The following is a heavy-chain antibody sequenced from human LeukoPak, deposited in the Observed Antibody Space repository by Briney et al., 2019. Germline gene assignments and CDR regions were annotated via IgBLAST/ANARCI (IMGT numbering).Heavy chain of an antibody. CDR1: GFTFSNNG. CDR3: AKTQGFFDH. CDR2: ISDGGDTT. J-gene: IGHJ4*02. Sequence: SGGSLRLSCAATGFTFSNNGMTWVRQAPGKGMEWVTGISDGGDTTYDAGSVKGRFTVPRDNSKNILYLQMNSLRAEDTAIYYCAKTQGFFDHWGQGSLVTVSS. V-gene: IGHV3-23*01.